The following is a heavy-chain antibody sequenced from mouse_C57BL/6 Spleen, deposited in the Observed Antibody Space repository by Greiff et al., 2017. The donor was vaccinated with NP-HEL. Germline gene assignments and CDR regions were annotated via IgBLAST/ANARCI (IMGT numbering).Heavy chain of an antibody. CDR3: ARGEYYGSSYEAYYYAMDY. CDR2: IYPRSGNT. D-gene: IGHD1-1*01. V-gene: IGHV1-81*01. J-gene: IGHJ4*01. Sequence: QVQLQQSGAELARPGASVKLSCKASGYTFTSYGISWVKQRTGQGLEWIGEIYPRSGNTYYNEKFKGKATLTADKSSSTAYMELRSLTSEDSAVYFCARGEYYGSSYEAYYYAMDYWGQGTSVTVSS. CDR1: GYTFTSYG.